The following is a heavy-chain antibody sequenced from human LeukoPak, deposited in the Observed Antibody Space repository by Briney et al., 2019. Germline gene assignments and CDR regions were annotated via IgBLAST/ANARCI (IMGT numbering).Heavy chain of an antibody. V-gene: IGHV3-23*01. Sequence: QAGGSLRLSCAASGFTFSSYAMSWVRQAPGKGLEWVSAISGSGGSTYYADSVKGRFTISRDNSKNTLYLQMNSLRAEDTAVYYCAKDQFQSGSYYPYWGQGTLVTISS. CDR1: GFTFSSYA. J-gene: IGHJ4*02. CDR2: ISGSGGST. D-gene: IGHD1-26*01. CDR3: AKDQFQSGSYYPY.